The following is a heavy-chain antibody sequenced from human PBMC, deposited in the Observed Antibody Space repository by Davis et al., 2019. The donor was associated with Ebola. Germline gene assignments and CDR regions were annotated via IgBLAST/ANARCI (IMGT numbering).Heavy chain of an antibody. CDR1: GFTFSDHY. CDR2: ARNKAKSYST. CDR3: TRLLSGAGYYTMDV. J-gene: IGHJ6*04. Sequence: PGGSLRLSCAASGFTFSDHYMDWVRQAPGKGLEWVGRARNKAKSYSTEYAASVKGRFTVSRDESRNSLYLQMSSLKTEDTAVYFCTRLLSGAGYYTMDVWGKGTTVTVSS. D-gene: IGHD1-26*01. V-gene: IGHV3-72*01.